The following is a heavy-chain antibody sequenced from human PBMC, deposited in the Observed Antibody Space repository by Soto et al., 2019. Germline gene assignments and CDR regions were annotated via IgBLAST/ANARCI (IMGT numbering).Heavy chain of an antibody. Sequence: EVQLLESGGGLVQPGESLRLSCAVSGFIFGNYMMTWVRQAPGKGLEWVSTISESGDSTYYADSVKGRFTISRDSSKNTLYLQMDSLGAEDTAVYYCAPHVYCSGGSCHYDAFDIRGQGTMVTVPS. J-gene: IGHJ3*02. CDR3: APHVYCSGGSCHYDAFDI. D-gene: IGHD2-15*01. CDR1: GFIFGNYM. V-gene: IGHV3-23*01. CDR2: ISESGDST.